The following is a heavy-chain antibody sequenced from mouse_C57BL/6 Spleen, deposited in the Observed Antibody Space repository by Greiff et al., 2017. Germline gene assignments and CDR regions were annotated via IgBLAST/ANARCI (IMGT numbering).Heavy chain of an antibody. V-gene: IGHV5-17*01. CDR3: ARAWFAY. Sequence: EVMLVESGGGLVKPGGSLKLSCAASGFTFSDYGMHWVRQAPEKGLEWVAYISRGSSTIYYADTVKGRFNISRDNAKNTLFLQRTGLRSEDTAMYYCARAWFAYWGQGTLVTVSA. J-gene: IGHJ3*01. CDR1: GFTFSDYG. CDR2: ISRGSSTI. D-gene: IGHD3-1*01.